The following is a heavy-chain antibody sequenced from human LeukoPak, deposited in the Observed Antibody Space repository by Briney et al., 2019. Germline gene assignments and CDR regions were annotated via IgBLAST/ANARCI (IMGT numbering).Heavy chain of an antibody. D-gene: IGHD3-10*01. CDR2: ISGSGGST. J-gene: IGHJ4*02. CDR3: AKVMVRGVISGFDY. Sequence: GGSLRLSCAASGFTFDDYAMSWVRQAPGKGLEWVSAISGSGGSTYYADSVKGRFTISRDNSKNTLYLQMNSLRAEDTAVYYCAKVMVRGVISGFDYWGQGTLVTVSS. V-gene: IGHV3-23*01. CDR1: GFTFDDYA.